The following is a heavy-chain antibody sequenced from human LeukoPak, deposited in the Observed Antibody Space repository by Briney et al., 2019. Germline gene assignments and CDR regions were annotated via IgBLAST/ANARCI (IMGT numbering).Heavy chain of an antibody. CDR2: IYPDDSDT. CDR3: AGRGTGTTLAFDY. D-gene: IGHD1-1*01. Sequence: GESLKISCKTSEDRLSRHWIAWVRQMPGKGLEWMGIIYPDDSDTRYNPSFEGQVTMSADKSIHTAYLQWSSLKASDTAIYYCAGRGTGTTLAFDYWGQGTLVTVSS. V-gene: IGHV5-51*01. CDR1: EDRLSRHW. J-gene: IGHJ4*02.